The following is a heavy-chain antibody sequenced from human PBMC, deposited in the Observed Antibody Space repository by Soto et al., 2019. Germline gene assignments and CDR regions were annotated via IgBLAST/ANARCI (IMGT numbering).Heavy chain of an antibody. CDR1: GGSISSSY. CDR2: IYYSGTT. J-gene: IGHJ3*01. D-gene: IGHD6-19*01. CDR3: ARSVVHQWLVHDAFDV. V-gene: IGHV4-59*01. Sequence: SETLSLTCTVSGGSISSSYWSWIRQSPGKGLEWIAYIYYSGTTNYNPSLERRVTISIDTSKNQFSLRLTSVTAADTAVYYCARSVVHQWLVHDAFDVWGRGTLVTVSS.